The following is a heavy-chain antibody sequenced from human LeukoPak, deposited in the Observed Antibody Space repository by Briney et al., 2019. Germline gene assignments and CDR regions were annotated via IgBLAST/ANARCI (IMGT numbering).Heavy chain of an antibody. CDR1: GYTFTSYA. Sequence: GASVKVSCKASGYTFTSYAMNWVRQAPGQGLEWMGWNNTNTGNPTYAQGFTGRFVFSLDTSVSTAYLQISSLKAEDTAVYYCARQIAAAGPNPYYYYYYMDVWGKGTTVTVSS. D-gene: IGHD6-13*01. V-gene: IGHV7-4-1*02. CDR2: NNTNTGNP. CDR3: ARQIAAAGPNPYYYYYYMDV. J-gene: IGHJ6*03.